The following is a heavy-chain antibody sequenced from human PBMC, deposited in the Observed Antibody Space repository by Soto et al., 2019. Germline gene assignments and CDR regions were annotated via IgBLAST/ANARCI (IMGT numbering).Heavy chain of an antibody. CDR3: AKQEGLWSGYFNFDY. Sequence: ASVKVSCKASGYTFTSYDINWVRQATGQGLEWMGWMNPNSGNTGYAQKFQGRVTMTRNTSISTAYMELSSLRSEDTAVYYCAKQEGLWSGYFNFDYWGQGTLVTVSS. J-gene: IGHJ4*02. D-gene: IGHD3-3*01. CDR2: MNPNSGNT. V-gene: IGHV1-8*01. CDR1: GYTFTSYD.